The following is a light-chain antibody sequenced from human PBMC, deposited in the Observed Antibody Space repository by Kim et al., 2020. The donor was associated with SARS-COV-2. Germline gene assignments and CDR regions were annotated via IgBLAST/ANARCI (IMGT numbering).Light chain of an antibody. CDR3: QHSYIKT. J-gene: IGKJ1*01. Sequence: LSASVGDRVTITCRASQSVSIWLAWYQQIAGKAPKLLIYAAFSLQSGVPSRFSGSGSGTDFTLTISSLQLEDFATYYCQHSYIKTFGQGTKVDIK. CDR1: QSVSIW. V-gene: IGKV1-39*01. CDR2: AAF.